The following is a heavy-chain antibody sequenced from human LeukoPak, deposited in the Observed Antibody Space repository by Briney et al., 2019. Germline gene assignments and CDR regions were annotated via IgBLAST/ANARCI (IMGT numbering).Heavy chain of an antibody. Sequence: PGGSLRLSCAASGFTFSSYSMNWVRQAPGKGLEWASSISSSSSYIYYADSVKGRFTISRDNAKNSLYLQMNSLRAEDTAVYYCARSAMALLSYWGQGTMVTVSS. CDR3: ARSAMALLSY. D-gene: IGHD5-18*01. CDR2: ISSSSSYI. V-gene: IGHV3-21*01. CDR1: GFTFSSYS. J-gene: IGHJ4*02.